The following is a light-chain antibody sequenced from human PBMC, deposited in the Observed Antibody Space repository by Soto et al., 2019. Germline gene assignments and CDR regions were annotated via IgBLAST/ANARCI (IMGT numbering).Light chain of an antibody. J-gene: IGLJ1*01. CDR3: SSYTNINTRACV. CDR1: SGDIGSYNR. Sequence: QPVLTQPPSVSGAPGQRVTISCTGTSGDIGSYNRVSWYQQHPGKAPKLIIYEVTDRPSGVSNRFSGSKSGNTASLTISGLQAEDEAEYYCSSYTNINTRACVFGTGTKVTVL. CDR2: EVT. V-gene: IGLV2-14*01.